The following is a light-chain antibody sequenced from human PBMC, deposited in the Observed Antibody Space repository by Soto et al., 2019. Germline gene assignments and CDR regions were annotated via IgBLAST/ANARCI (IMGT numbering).Light chain of an antibody. J-gene: IGLJ2*01. CDR3: SSYTSGRPLVV. Sequence: QSALTQPASVSGSPGQSITISCTGTSGDVGGYNFVSWYQQHPGKVPKHIIYDVNTRPSGVSDRFSGSKSGNMASLTISGLQADDEAAYYCSSYTSGRPLVVLGGGTKLTVL. CDR2: DVN. V-gene: IGLV2-14*03. CDR1: SGDVGGYNF.